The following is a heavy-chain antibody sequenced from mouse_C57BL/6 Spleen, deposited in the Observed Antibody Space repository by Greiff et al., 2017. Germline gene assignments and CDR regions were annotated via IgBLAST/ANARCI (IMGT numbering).Heavy chain of an antibody. J-gene: IGHJ4*01. CDR3: AAAYSTLWMAY. CDR2: IYPRSGNT. Sequence: VQLQQSGAELARPGASVKLSCKASGYTFTSYGINWVKQRPGQGLEWIGEIYPRSGNTYYNEKFKGKATLTADKSSSTAYMELHRLTSEDSAVYFCAAAYSTLWMAYWGQGTSVTVSA. D-gene: IGHD2-12*01. V-gene: IGHV1-81*01. CDR1: GYTFTSYG.